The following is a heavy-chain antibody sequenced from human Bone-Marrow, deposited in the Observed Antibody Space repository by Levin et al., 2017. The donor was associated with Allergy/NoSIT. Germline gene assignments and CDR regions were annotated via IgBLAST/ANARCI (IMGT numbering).Heavy chain of an antibody. CDR2: ISYDGSEQ. V-gene: IGHV3-30*18. CDR3: TKERRGWYSEN. Sequence: LSLTCAASGFTFSDYAMHWVRQTPGQGLEWVSLISYDGSEQFYADSVKGRFTISRDQSKNTLYLQMDSLRPEDTAVYYCTKERRGWYSENWGQGTLVTVSS. CDR1: GFTFSDYA. D-gene: IGHD6-19*01. J-gene: IGHJ4*02.